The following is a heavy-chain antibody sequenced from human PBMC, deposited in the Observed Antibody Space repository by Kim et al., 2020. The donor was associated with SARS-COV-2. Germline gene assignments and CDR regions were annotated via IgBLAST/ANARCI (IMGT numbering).Heavy chain of an antibody. CDR1: GGSISSSSYY. D-gene: IGHD5-18*01. CDR2: IYYSGST. V-gene: IGHV4-39*01. J-gene: IGHJ4*02. CDR3: ARQGVDTAMGVGPYYFDY. Sequence: SETLSLTCTVSGGSISSSSYYWGWIRQPPGKGLEWIGSIYYSGSTYYNPSLKSRVTISVDTSKNQFSLKLSSVTAADTAVYYCARQGVDTAMGVGPYYFDYWGQGTLVTVSS.